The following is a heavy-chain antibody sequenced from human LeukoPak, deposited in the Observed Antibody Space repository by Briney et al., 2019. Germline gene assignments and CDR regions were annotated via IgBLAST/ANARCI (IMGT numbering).Heavy chain of an antibody. CDR2: ISANGGAT. V-gene: IGHV3-23*01. D-gene: IGHD3-10*01. CDR3: AKDSGSPYYFDY. Sequence: GGSLRLSCAASGFTFSNFAMSWVRQAPGKGLECVSLISANGGATYYADSVKGRFTISRDNSKSTLYLQMNSLRADDTSVYYCAKDSGSPYYFDYWGQGTLVTVSS. CDR1: GFTFSNFA. J-gene: IGHJ4*02.